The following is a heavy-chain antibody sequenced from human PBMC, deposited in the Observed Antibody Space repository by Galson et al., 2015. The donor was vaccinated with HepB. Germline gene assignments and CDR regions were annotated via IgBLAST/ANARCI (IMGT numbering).Heavy chain of an antibody. V-gene: IGHV3-11*01. D-gene: IGHD5-12*01. CDR1: GFTFSDYY. Sequence: SLRLSCAASGFTFSDYYMSWIRQAPGKGLEWVSYISSSGSTIYYADSVKGRFTISRDNAKNSLYLQMNSLRAEDTAVYYCARDPVWWLREDYWGQGTLVTVSS. CDR3: ARDPVWWLREDY. CDR2: ISSSGSTI. J-gene: IGHJ4*02.